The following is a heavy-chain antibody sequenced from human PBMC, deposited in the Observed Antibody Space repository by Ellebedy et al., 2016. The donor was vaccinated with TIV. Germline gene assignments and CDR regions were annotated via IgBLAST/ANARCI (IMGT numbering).Heavy chain of an antibody. CDR3: ARGGYGDNVLTFDS. Sequence: MPGGSLRLSCTVSGGSISTYYWSWIRQSPGKGLEWIGYIHYTGTTSYNPSLRSGFTISLDASKNQFSLRVNSVTAADTAVYYCARGGYGDNVLTFDSWGQGILVTVS. V-gene: IGHV4-59*12. CDR1: GGSISTYY. D-gene: IGHD4-17*01. CDR2: IHYTGTT. J-gene: IGHJ4*02.